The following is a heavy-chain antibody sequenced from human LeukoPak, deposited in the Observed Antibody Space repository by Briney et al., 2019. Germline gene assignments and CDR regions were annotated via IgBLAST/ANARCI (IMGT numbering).Heavy chain of an antibody. D-gene: IGHD5-24*01. V-gene: IGHV4-31*03. J-gene: IGHJ4*02. CDR1: GGSISSGGYY. Sequence: SETLSLTCTVSGGSISSGGYYWSWIRQHPGKGLEWIGYIYYSGSTYYNPSLKSRVTISVDTSKNQFSLKLSSVTAADTAVYYCVRVDGYKPDYWGQGTLVTVSS. CDR3: VRVDGYKPDY. CDR2: IYYSGST.